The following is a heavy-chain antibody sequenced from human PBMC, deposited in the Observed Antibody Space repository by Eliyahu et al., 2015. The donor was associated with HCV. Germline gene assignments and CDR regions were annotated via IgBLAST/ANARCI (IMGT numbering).Heavy chain of an antibody. D-gene: IGHD3-16*01. CDR3: ARGGGGYYYGMDV. J-gene: IGHJ6*02. V-gene: IGHV3-23*01. CDR1: GFTFSTXA. CDR2: ISGSGGST. Sequence: EVQLLESGGGLVQPGGSLXLXCAASGFTFSTXAMSWVRQAPGEGXXWVSAISGSGGSTYYTDSVKGRFTVSRDNSKNTLYLQMNSLRAEDTAVYYCARGGGGYYYGMDVWGQGTTVTVSS.